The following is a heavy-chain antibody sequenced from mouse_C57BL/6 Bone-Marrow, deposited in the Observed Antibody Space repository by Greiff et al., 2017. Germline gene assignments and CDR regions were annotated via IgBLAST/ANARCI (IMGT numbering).Heavy chain of an antibody. Sequence: EVNVVESGGGLVKPGGSLKLSCAASGFTFSDYGMHWVRQAPEKGLEWVAYISSGSSTIYYADTVKGRFTISRDNAKNTLFLQMTSLRSEDTAMYYCARGAGQAWFAYWGQGTLVTVSA. CDR3: ARGAGQAWFAY. D-gene: IGHD6-1*01. V-gene: IGHV5-17*01. J-gene: IGHJ3*01. CDR1: GFTFSDYG. CDR2: ISSGSSTI.